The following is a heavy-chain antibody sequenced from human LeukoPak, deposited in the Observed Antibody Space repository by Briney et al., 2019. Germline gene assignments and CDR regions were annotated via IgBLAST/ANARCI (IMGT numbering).Heavy chain of an antibody. Sequence: KVSCMASGGTFSGSAMHWVRQASGKGLEWIGRIRNKVDGYATVYAASVKGRFTISRDDSKNTAFLQMNSLKTEDTAVCYCTRDQREPLFNYFYGMDVWGQGTTVTVSS. CDR2: IRNKVDGYAT. V-gene: IGHV3-73*01. D-gene: IGHD1-26*01. CDR1: GGTFSGSA. J-gene: IGHJ6*02. CDR3: TRDQREPLFNYFYGMDV.